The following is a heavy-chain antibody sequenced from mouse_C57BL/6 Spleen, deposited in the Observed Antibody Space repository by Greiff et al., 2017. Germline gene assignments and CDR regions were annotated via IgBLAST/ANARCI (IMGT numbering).Heavy chain of an antibody. CDR2: ISDGGSYT. J-gene: IGHJ3*01. CDR1: GFTFSSYA. Sequence: EVKLQESGGGLVKPGGSLKLSCAASGFTFSSYAMSWVRQTPEKRLEWVATISDGGSYTYYPDNVKGRFTISRDNAKNNLYLQMSHLKSEDTAMYYCAREGYYGSSSFAYWGQGTLVTVSA. V-gene: IGHV5-4*01. D-gene: IGHD1-1*01. CDR3: AREGYYGSSSFAY.